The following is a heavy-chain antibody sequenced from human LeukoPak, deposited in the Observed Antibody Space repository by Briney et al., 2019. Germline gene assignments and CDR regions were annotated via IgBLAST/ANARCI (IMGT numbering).Heavy chain of an antibody. D-gene: IGHD6-13*01. J-gene: IGHJ6*02. Sequence: GASVKVSCKASGYTFTSYDINWVRQATGQGLEWMGWMNPNSGNTGYAQKFQGRVTMTRNTSISTAYMELSSLRSEDTAVYYCARSLSSSWYYYYGMDVWGQGTTVTVS. CDR1: GYTFTSYD. V-gene: IGHV1-8*01. CDR3: ARSLSSSWYYYYGMDV. CDR2: MNPNSGNT.